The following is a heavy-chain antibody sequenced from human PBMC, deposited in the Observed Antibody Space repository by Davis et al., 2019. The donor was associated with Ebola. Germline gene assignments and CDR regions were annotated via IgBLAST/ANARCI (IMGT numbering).Heavy chain of an antibody. CDR1: GGSISSYY. J-gene: IGHJ5*02. D-gene: IGHD3-3*01. V-gene: IGHV4-59*01. CDR2: IYYSGST. Sequence: SETLSLTCTVSGGSISSYYWSWIRQPPGKGLEWIGYIYYSGSTNYNPSLKSRVTTSVDTSKNQFSLKLSSVTAADTAVYYCARSVLRFLRAGFDPWGQGTLVTVSS. CDR3: ARSVLRFLRAGFDP.